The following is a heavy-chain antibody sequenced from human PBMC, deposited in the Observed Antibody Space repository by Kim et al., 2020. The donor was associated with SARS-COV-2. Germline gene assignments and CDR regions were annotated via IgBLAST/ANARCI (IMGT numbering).Heavy chain of an antibody. J-gene: IGHJ4*02. V-gene: IGHV3-23*01. D-gene: IGHD3-3*01. Sequence: SVKGRFTISRDNSKNTLYLQMNSLRAEDTAVYYCAKLGDFWSGYYSGVDYWGQGTLVTVSS. CDR3: AKLGDFWSGYYSGVDY.